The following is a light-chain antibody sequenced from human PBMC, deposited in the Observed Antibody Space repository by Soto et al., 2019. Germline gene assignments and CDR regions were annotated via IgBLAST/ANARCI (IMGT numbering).Light chain of an antibody. J-gene: IGKJ1*01. CDR1: QSVTGTN. CDR2: DAV. Sequence: EIVLTQSPGTLSLSPGEGATLSCRASQSVTGTNLAWYQQRAGQAPRLLIYDAVRRATGIPDRFSGSGSGTDFTLTISRLEPEDFAVYYCHQYASSPPWTFGQGTKVEIK. CDR3: HQYASSPPWT. V-gene: IGKV3-20*01.